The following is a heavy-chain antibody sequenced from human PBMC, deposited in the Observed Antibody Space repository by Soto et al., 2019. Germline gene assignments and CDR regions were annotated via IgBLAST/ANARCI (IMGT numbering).Heavy chain of an antibody. V-gene: IGHV3-21*01. J-gene: IGHJ5*02. D-gene: IGHD3-9*01. CDR1: GFTFSSYS. CDR2: ISSSSSYI. Sequence: GGSLRLSCAASGFTFSSYSMNWVRQAPGKGLEWVSSISSSSSYIYYADSVKVRFTISRDNAKNSLYLQMNSLRAEDTAVYYCARESKDSYYDILTGSRNWFDPWGQGTLVTVSS. CDR3: ARESKDSYYDILTGSRNWFDP.